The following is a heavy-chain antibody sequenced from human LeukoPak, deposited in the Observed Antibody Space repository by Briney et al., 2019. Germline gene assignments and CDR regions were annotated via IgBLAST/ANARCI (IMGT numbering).Heavy chain of an antibody. J-gene: IGHJ4*02. CDR1: GYTFTSYF. Sequence: ASVKVSCKASGYTFTSYFMHWVRQAPGQGLEWMGIIIPSGGSTSYAQKFQGRVTMTRDTSTSTVYMELSSLRSEDTAVYCCARTAGRTFDYWGQGTLVTVSS. D-gene: IGHD6-6*01. CDR2: IIPSGGST. V-gene: IGHV1-46*01. CDR3: ARTAGRTFDY.